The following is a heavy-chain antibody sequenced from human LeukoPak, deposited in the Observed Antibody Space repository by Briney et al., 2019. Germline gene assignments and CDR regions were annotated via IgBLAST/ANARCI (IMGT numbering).Heavy chain of an antibody. Sequence: PSETLSLTCTVSGGSISSYYWSWIRQPPGKGLEWIGYIYYSGSTNYNPSLKSRVTISVDTSKNQFSLKLSSVTAADTAVYYCARVTSGEWLTPFDYWGQGTLVTVSS. D-gene: IGHD6-19*01. V-gene: IGHV4-59*01. CDR1: GGSISSYY. J-gene: IGHJ4*02. CDR2: IYYSGST. CDR3: ARVTSGEWLTPFDY.